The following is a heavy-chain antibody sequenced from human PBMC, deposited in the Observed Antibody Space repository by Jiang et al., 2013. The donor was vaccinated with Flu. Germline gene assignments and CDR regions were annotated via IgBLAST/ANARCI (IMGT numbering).Heavy chain of an antibody. Sequence: GGTFSSYAISWVRQAPGQGLEWMGRIIPILGIANYAQKFQGRVTITADKSTSTAYMELSSLRSEDTAVYYCARGAGYSSGWSIDYWGQGTLVTVSS. D-gene: IGHD6-19*01. CDR1: GGTFSSYA. J-gene: IGHJ4*02. CDR3: ARGAGYSSGWSIDY. CDR2: IIPILGIA. V-gene: IGHV1-69*04.